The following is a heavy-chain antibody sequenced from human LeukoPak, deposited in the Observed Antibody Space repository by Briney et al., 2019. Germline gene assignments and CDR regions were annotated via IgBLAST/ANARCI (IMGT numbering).Heavy chain of an antibody. Sequence: GGSLRLSCAASGFTFSSYGMHWVRQAPGKGLEWVAVISYDGSNKYYADSVKGRFTISRDNSKNTLYLQMNSLRAEDTAVYYCAKIHPTTVTTYVDYWGQGTLVTVSS. CDR3: AKIHPTTVTTYVDY. D-gene: IGHD4-17*01. CDR1: GFTFSSYG. V-gene: IGHV3-30*18. J-gene: IGHJ4*02. CDR2: ISYDGSNK.